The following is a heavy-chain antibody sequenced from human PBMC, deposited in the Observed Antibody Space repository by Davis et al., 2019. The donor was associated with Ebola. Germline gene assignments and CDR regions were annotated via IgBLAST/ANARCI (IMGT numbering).Heavy chain of an antibody. CDR1: GYRFTTYG. V-gene: IGHV7-4-1*04. Sequence: ASVKVSCKASGYRFTTYGMHWVRQAPGQGLEWMGWINTNTGNPTYAKGFIGRFVFSLDTSVNMAYLLINSLKTEDAAVYYCATLPDIWGQGTLVTVSS. J-gene: IGHJ3*02. CDR2: INTNTGNP. CDR3: ATLPDI.